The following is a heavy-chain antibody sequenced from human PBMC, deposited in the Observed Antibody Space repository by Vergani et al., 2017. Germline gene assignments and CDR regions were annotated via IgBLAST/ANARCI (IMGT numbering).Heavy chain of an antibody. Sequence: EVQLVESGGGLVQPGRSPRLSCAASGFTFDDYAMHWVRQAPGKGLEWVSGISWNSGSIGYADSVKGRFTISRDNAKNSLYLQMNSLRAEDTALYYCAKDNQQLVLYNFDYWGQGTLVTVSS. CDR3: AKDNQQLVLYNFDY. D-gene: IGHD6-13*01. V-gene: IGHV3-9*01. CDR1: GFTFDDYA. CDR2: ISWNSGSI. J-gene: IGHJ4*02.